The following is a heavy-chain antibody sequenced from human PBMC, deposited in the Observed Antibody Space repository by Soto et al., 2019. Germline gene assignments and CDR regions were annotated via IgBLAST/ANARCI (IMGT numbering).Heavy chain of an antibody. D-gene: IGHD3-3*01. CDR3: ARDKEWSGLPPFDY. Sequence: GGSLRLSCAASGFTFSSYWMSWVRQAPGKGLEWVANIKQDGSEKYYVDSVKGRFTISRDNAKNSLYLQMNSLRAEDTAVYYCARDKEWSGLPPFDYWGQGTLVTVSS. CDR2: IKQDGSEK. V-gene: IGHV3-7*01. J-gene: IGHJ4*02. CDR1: GFTFSSYW.